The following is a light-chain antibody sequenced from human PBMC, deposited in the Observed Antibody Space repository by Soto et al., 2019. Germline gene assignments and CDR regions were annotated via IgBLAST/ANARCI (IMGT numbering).Light chain of an antibody. CDR2: AAS. V-gene: IGKV1-27*01. CDR1: QGTSSY. Sequence: DIQLTQSPSFLSASVGDRVTITCRASQGTSSYLAWFQQKPGKVPKLLIYAASTLQSGVPSRFSGSGSGTDFTLTISSLQPDDVATYYCQKYNSGGPLTFGGGTKVDIK. CDR3: QKYNSGGPLT. J-gene: IGKJ4*01.